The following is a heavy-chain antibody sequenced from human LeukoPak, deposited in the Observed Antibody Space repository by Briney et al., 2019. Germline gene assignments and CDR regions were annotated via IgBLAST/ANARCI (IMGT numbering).Heavy chain of an antibody. CDR3: AIQRDMITFGGVIVPYDY. CDR2: IYSGGST. Sequence: GGSLRLSCAASGFTVSSNYMSWVRQAPGKGLEWVSVIYSGGSTYYADSVKGRFTISRDNSKNTLYLQMNSLRAEDTAVYYCAIQRDMITFGGVIVPYDYWGQGTLVTVSS. V-gene: IGHV3-53*01. D-gene: IGHD3-16*02. J-gene: IGHJ4*02. CDR1: GFTVSSNY.